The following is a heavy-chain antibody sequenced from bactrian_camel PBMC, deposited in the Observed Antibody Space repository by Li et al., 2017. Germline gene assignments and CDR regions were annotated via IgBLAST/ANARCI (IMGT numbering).Heavy chain of an antibody. V-gene: IGHV3S40*01. CDR2: SISSGKTT. Sequence: VQLVESGGGLVQPGGSLRLSCKATGFTSSFYYMSWVRQAPGKGLEWVSSISSGKTTYYADSMKGRFTISRDNAKNTVYLQMNSLKREDTAVYYCARRLWNGDASFGYWGQGTQVTVS. CDR3: ARRLWNGDASFGY. D-gene: IGHD1*01. J-gene: IGHJ6*01. CDR1: GFTSSFYY.